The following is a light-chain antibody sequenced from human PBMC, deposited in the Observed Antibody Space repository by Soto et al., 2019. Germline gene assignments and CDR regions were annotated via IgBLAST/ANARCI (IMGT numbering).Light chain of an antibody. CDR2: GAI. Sequence: EIVMTQSPATLSVSPRERATLSCRASQSVSSNLAWYQQKPGQAPRLLIYGAINRVTGIPDRFSGGGSGTHFTLTISRLEPEDFAVYYCQQHGGSPPITFGQGTQLEIK. V-gene: IGKV3-20*01. CDR3: QQHGGSPPIT. CDR1: QSVSSN. J-gene: IGKJ5*01.